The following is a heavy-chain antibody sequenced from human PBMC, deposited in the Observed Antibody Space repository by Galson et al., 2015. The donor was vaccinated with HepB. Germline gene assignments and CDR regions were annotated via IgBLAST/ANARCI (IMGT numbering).Heavy chain of an antibody. D-gene: IGHD6-13*01. V-gene: IGHV3-30*03. CDR1: GFTFSSYV. CDR2: MSHDGGYI. Sequence: SLRLSCAASGFTFSSYVMNWVRQAPGKGLEWVAVMSHDGGYIHYADSVKGRFTISRENSKNILYLQMNSLGAEDTAVYYCARDLWSAAGFPGIWGQGTLVTVSS. CDR3: ARDLWSAAGFPGI. J-gene: IGHJ4*02.